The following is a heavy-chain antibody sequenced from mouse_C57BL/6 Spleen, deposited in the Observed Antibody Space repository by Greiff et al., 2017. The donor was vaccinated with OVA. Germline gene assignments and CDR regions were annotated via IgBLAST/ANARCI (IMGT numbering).Heavy chain of an antibody. J-gene: IGHJ1*03. V-gene: IGHV5-9-1*02. CDR2: ISSGGDYI. CDR1: GFTFSSYA. D-gene: IGHD1-1*01. Sequence: EVQRVESGEGLVKPGGSLKLSCAASGFTFSSYAMSWVRQTPEKRLEWVAYISSGGDYIYYADTVKGRFTISRDNARNTLYLQMSSLKSEDTAMYYCTRDEDYYGSSRSWYFDVWGTGTTVTVSS. CDR3: TRDEDYYGSSRSWYFDV.